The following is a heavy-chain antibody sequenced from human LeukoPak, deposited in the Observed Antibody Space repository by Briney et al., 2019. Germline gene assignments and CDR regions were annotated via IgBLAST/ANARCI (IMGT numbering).Heavy chain of an antibody. V-gene: IGHV4-39*07. Sequence: SETLSLTCTVSGGSISSSSYYWGWIRQPPGKGLEWIGSIYYSGSTYCNPSLKSRVTISVDTSKNQFSLKLSFVTAADTAVYYCARDVEGSGWRIDYWGQGTLVTVSS. D-gene: IGHD6-19*01. J-gene: IGHJ4*02. CDR3: ARDVEGSGWRIDY. CDR1: GGSISSSSYY. CDR2: IYYSGST.